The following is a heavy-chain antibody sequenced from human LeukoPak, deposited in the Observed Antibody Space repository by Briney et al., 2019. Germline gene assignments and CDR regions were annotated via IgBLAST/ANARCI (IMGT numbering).Heavy chain of an antibody. Sequence: SETLSLTCTVSGSISSYYWSWIRQPPGKGLEWIGYIYTSGSTNFNPSLKSRVTISVDTSKNQFSLDLSSVTAADTAVYYCARQKCTTTSCLTKNAFDIWGQGTMVTVSS. D-gene: IGHD2-2*01. CDR3: ARQKCTTTSCLTKNAFDI. V-gene: IGHV4-4*09. CDR1: GSISSYY. CDR2: IYTSGST. J-gene: IGHJ3*02.